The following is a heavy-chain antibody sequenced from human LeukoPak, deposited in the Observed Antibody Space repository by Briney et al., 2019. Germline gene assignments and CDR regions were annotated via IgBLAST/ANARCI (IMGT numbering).Heavy chain of an antibody. D-gene: IGHD5-18*01. V-gene: IGHV3-15*01. CDR3: ATDGYSYAPGDY. CDR1: GFTFSNAW. CDR2: IKSKSDGGRT. J-gene: IGHJ4*02. Sequence: GGSLRLSCAGSGFTFSNAWMIWVRQAPGKGLEWVGRIKSKSDGGRTDYAAPVKGRFTISRDDSKTTLYLQMNSLKTEDSGVCYCATDGYSYAPGDYWGQGTLVTVSS.